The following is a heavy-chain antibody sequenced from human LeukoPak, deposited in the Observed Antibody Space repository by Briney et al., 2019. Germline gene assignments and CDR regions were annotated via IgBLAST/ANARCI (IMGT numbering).Heavy chain of an antibody. D-gene: IGHD6-6*01. Sequence: GESLRLSCAASGFTFSSYSMNWVRQAPGKGLEWVSSISSSSSYIYYADSVKGRFTISRDNAKNSLYLQMNSLRAEDTAVYYCARDGELVRDFDLWGRGTLVTVSS. V-gene: IGHV3-21*01. CDR2: ISSSSSYI. CDR3: ARDGELVRDFDL. J-gene: IGHJ2*01. CDR1: GFTFSSYS.